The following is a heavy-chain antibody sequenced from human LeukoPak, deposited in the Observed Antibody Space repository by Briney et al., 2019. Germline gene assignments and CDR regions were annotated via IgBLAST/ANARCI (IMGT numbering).Heavy chain of an antibody. Sequence: SETLSLTCAVYGGSLSGYYWSWIRHPPGEGLEWVWEINHSGRTNYNTSLKSRVTISVDTSKNHFYLKLSSVTAADTAVYYCARGSYYDILTGYYRYFDLWGRGTLVTVSS. CDR1: GGSLSGYY. CDR2: INHSGRT. D-gene: IGHD3-9*01. J-gene: IGHJ2*01. CDR3: ARGSYYDILTGYYRYFDL. V-gene: IGHV4-34*01.